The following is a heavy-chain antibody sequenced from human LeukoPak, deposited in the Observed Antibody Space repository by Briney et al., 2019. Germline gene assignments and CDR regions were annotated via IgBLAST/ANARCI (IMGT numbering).Heavy chain of an antibody. D-gene: IGHD1-7*01. Sequence: GGSLRLSCVASGFTVSNNYISWVRQAPGKGLEWVSVIYTGGTTYYAASLKGRFTISRDTSKNTLYLQMNSLRAEDTAVYYCARDKSWNYLGYWGQGTLVTVSS. V-gene: IGHV3-53*01. CDR2: IYTGGTT. CDR1: GFTVSNNY. CDR3: ARDKSWNYLGY. J-gene: IGHJ4*02.